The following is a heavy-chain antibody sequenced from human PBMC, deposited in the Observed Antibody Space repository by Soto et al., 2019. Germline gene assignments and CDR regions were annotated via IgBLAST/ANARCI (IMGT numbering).Heavy chain of an antibody. Sequence: GGSLRLSCAASGFTFSSYGMHWVRQAPGKGLEWVAVISYDGSNKYYADSVKGRFTISRDNSKNTLYLQMNSLRAEDTAVYYCAKATGEVVIAIVDYWGQGTLVTVSS. V-gene: IGHV3-30*18. CDR3: AKATGEVVIAIVDY. CDR1: GFTFSSYG. CDR2: ISYDGSNK. J-gene: IGHJ4*02. D-gene: IGHD2-21*01.